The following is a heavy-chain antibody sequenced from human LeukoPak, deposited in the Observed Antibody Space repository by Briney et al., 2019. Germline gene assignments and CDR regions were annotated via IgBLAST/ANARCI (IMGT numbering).Heavy chain of an antibody. V-gene: IGHV3-48*03. J-gene: IGHJ6*03. CDR1: RFTLSTYE. Sequence: GGSLRLSCAASRFTLSTYEINWVRQAPGKGLEWVSYISSSGTTTYYADSVKGRFTISRDNAKNSVYLQMNSLRAEDTAVYYSARVSRTYYGSGNDMDVWGKGTTVTISS. CDR3: ARVSRTYYGSGNDMDV. D-gene: IGHD3-10*01. CDR2: ISSSGTTT.